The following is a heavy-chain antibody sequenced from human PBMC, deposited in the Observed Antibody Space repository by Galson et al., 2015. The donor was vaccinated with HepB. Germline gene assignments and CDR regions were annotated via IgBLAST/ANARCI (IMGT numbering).Heavy chain of an antibody. CDR1: GYTFTDYY. Sequence: SVKVSCKASGYTFTDYYINWVRRAPGQGLEWMGWIKTKNGGTNYAQKFQGWVTMTRDTSTNTAYMELSRLTSDATGVYYCARVGNSTTYDYWGQGTLVTVSS. CDR2: IKTKNGGT. J-gene: IGHJ4*02. D-gene: IGHD4-23*01. V-gene: IGHV1-2*04. CDR3: ARVGNSTTYDY.